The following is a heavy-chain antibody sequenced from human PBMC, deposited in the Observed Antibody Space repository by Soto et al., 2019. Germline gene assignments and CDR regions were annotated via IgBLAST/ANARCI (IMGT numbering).Heavy chain of an antibody. Sequence: PGGSLRLSCAASGFTFGDYAMHWVRQVPGKGLEWVSSFKWNSGDVGYAVSVKGRFTISRDNAKNSLYLQMNSLRPEDTAVYYCAKDRSSGSPYYGMDFWGQGTMVTVSS. D-gene: IGHD3-10*01. J-gene: IGHJ6*02. CDR2: FKWNSGDV. CDR3: AKDRSSGSPYYGMDF. CDR1: GFTFGDYA. V-gene: IGHV3-9*01.